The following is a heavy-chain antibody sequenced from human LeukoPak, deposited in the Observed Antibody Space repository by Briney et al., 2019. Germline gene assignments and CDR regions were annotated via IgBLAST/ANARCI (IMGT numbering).Heavy chain of an antibody. CDR1: GFTVSTNY. J-gene: IGHJ4*02. CDR2: IYSGDTT. CDR3: ASILRSSSGYYFDY. Sequence: GGSLRLSCAASGFTVSTNYMSWVSQAPGQGLEWVSVIYSGDTTFYADSVRGKFTISRDNSKNTLYLQMNSLRAEDTAVYYCASILRSSSGYYFDYWGQGTLVTVSS. D-gene: IGHD3-10*01. V-gene: IGHV3-66*01.